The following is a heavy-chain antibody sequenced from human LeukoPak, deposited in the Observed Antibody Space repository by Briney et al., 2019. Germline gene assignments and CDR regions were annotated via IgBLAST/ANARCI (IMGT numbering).Heavy chain of an antibody. D-gene: IGHD1-26*01. V-gene: IGHV4-38-2*01. J-gene: IGHJ4*02. Sequence: KPSETLSLTCAVSGYSMSSGYYWGWIRQPPGKGLEWIGSIYRSGSTYYNPSLKSRITISVDTSKNQFSLKLSSVTAADTAFYYSARGGEWELQYFDYWGQGTLVTVSS. CDR2: IYRSGST. CDR1: GYSMSSGYY. CDR3: ARGGEWELQYFDY.